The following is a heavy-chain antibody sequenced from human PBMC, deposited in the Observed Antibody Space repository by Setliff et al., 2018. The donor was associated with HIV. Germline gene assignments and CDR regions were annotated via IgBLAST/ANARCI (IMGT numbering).Heavy chain of an antibody. J-gene: IGHJ1*01. Sequence: SEILSLTCTVSGGSISSYYWSWIRQPPGKGLEWIGYIYTSGDTNYNPSLKSRVTISADMSKNQFSLKRSSVTAADTAVYYCARGGFTGVTTHFQHWGRGILVTVSS. CDR3: ARGGFTGVTTHFQH. V-gene: IGHV4-4*08. CDR2: IYTSGDT. D-gene: IGHD4-17*01. CDR1: GGSISSYY.